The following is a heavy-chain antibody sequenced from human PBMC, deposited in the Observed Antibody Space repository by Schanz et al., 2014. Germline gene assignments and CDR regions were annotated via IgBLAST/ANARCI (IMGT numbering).Heavy chain of an antibody. CDR3: ARDKGGYYPFDY. J-gene: IGHJ4*02. CDR1: GFDFKSYG. D-gene: IGHD3-3*01. Sequence: VQLLESGGGLVQSGGSLRLSCAASGFDFKSYGMFWVRQAPGKGPEWVAFIQYDGKNDDYADSVKGRFSISRGSLMDTLFLQMNSLRAEDTAMYHCARDKGGYYPFDYWGRGTLVTVSS. CDR2: IQYDGKND. V-gene: IGHV3-30*02.